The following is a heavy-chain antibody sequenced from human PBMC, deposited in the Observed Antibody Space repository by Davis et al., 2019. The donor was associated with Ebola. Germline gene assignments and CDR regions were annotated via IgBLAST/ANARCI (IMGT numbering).Heavy chain of an antibody. CDR3: ARDRLRYFDWLLKVYYYYYGMDV. V-gene: IGHV4-30-4*01. CDR2: IYYSGST. CDR1: GGSISSGDYY. D-gene: IGHD3-9*01. Sequence: SETLSLTCTVSGGSISSGDYYWSWIRQPPGKGLEWIGYIYYSGSTYYNPSLKSRVTISVDKSKNQFSLKLSSVTAADTAVYYCARDRLRYFDWLLKVYYYYYGMDVWGQGTTVTVSS. J-gene: IGHJ6*02.